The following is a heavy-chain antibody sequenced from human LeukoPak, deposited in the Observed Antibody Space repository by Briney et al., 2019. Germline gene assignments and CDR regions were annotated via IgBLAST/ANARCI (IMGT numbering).Heavy chain of an antibody. J-gene: IGHJ4*02. CDR1: GGSFSGYY. V-gene: IGHV4-34*01. Sequence: SETLFLTCAVSGGSFSGYYWTWIRQPPGKGLEWIGEINHSGSTNYNPSLKSRVTISIDTSKNQFSLILSSVTAADTAVYYCARGLSDVYWGQGTLVTVSS. CDR2: INHSGST. CDR3: ARGLSDVY.